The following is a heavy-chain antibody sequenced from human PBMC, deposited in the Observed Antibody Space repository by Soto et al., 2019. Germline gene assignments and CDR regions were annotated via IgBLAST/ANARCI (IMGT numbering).Heavy chain of an antibody. CDR2: INAGNGNT. V-gene: IGHV1-3*01. D-gene: IGHD3-3*01. J-gene: IGHJ3*02. CDR1: GYTFTSYG. Sequence: ASVKVSCKASGYTFTSYGMHWVRQAPGQRRGGMGWINAGNGNTKYSQKFQGRVTITRDTSASTAYMELSSLRSEDTAVYYCARENYDYWSRPEAFDIWGQGTMVTVS. CDR3: ARENYDYWSRPEAFDI.